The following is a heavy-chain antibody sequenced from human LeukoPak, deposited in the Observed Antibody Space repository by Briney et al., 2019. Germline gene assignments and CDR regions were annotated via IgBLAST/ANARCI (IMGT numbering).Heavy chain of an antibody. J-gene: IGHJ5*02. CDR1: GFTFSSYA. D-gene: IGHD3-3*01. CDR2: ISGSGGST. Sequence: PGGSLRLSCAASGFTFSSYAMSWVRQAPGKGLEWVSAISGSGGSTYYADSVKGRFTISRDNSKNTLYLQMNSLRAEDTAVYYCAKDSVFTLGDADLYFGVPNWFDPWGQGTLVTVSS. CDR3: AKDSVFTLGDADLYFGVPNWFDP. V-gene: IGHV3-23*01.